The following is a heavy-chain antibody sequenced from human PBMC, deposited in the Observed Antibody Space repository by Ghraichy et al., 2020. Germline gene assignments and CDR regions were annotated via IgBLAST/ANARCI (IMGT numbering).Heavy chain of an antibody. J-gene: IGHJ4*02. CDR2: IKPDGTDK. Sequence: GESLNISCAASGFTLSTYWMTWVRQAPGKGLEWVANIKPDGTDKYYVDSVRGRFTISRDNAKNSLYLQMNSLRAEDTAVYYCARYATASSLVTTPNFDYWGQGILVTVSS. CDR1: GFTLSTYW. D-gene: IGHD1-1*01. V-gene: IGHV3-7*01. CDR3: ARYATASSLVTTPNFDY.